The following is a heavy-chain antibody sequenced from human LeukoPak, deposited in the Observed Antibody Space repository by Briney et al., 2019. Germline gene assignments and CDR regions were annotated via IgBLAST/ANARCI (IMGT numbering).Heavy chain of an antibody. J-gene: IGHJ3*02. D-gene: IGHD6-19*01. V-gene: IGHV1-8*03. Sequence: GASVKLSCNASGYTFTSYNINWVRQATAQGLERVGWMNPNSGNTGYAQKFQGRVTITRNTYISTAYMELSSLRSEDTAVYYCAGSGPQMDAFDIWGQGTMVTVSS. CDR2: MNPNSGNT. CDR3: AGSGPQMDAFDI. CDR1: GYTFTSYN.